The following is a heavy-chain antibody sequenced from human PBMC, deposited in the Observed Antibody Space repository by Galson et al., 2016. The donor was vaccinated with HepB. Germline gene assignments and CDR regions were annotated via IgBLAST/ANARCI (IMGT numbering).Heavy chain of an antibody. CDR2: TRFFGTYD. CDR1: GFTFSSYD. CDR3: ARELRSDYDKHNWLDS. D-gene: IGHD4-17*01. V-gene: IGHV3-33*01. J-gene: IGHJ5*01. Sequence: SLRLSCAASGFTFSSYDIHWVRQAPGKGLEWVAVTRFFGTYDYYADSVKGRFTISRDTSKNTLYLQMDSLRAEDTAVYYCARELRSDYDKHNWLDSWGQGTLVTVSS.